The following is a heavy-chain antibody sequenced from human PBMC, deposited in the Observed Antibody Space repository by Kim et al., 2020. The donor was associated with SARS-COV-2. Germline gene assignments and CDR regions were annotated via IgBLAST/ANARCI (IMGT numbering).Heavy chain of an antibody. V-gene: IGHV4-39*07. J-gene: IGHJ5*02. CDR1: GGSISSSSYY. D-gene: IGHD3-10*01. CDR3: ARVSAPFGWAFDP. Sequence: SETLSLTCTVSGGSISSSSYYWGWIRQPPGKGLEWIGSIYYSGSTYYNPSLKSRVTISVDTSKNQFSLKLSSVTAADTAVYYCARVSAPFGWAFDPWGQGTLVTVSS. CDR2: IYYSGST.